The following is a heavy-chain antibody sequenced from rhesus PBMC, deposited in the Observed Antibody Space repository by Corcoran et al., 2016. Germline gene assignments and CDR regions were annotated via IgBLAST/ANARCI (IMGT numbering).Heavy chain of an antibody. CDR3: ARHIWTGLLRGRFDY. CDR1: GGSISSSNW. D-gene: IGHD3-3*01. J-gene: IGHJ4*01. V-gene: IGHV4-65*01. CDR2: ISGSSGST. Sequence: QVQLQESGPGLVKPSETLSLPCAVSGGSISSSNWWSWIRQPPGKGLEWIGYISGSSGSTDYNPSLKSRVTISTDTSKNQFSLKLSSVTAADTAVYYCARHIWTGLLRGRFDYWGQGVLVTVSS.